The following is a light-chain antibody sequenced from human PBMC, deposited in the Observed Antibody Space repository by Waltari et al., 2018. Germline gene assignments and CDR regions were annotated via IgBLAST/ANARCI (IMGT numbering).Light chain of an antibody. V-gene: IGLV2-14*03. J-gene: IGLJ1*01. CDR2: DVS. Sequence: QSALTQPASAFGSPGRSITISCTGSSSDVGGYNYVLWYQQHPGKAPKLVIYDVSNQPSGVSTHLSGSESGNTASLTISGLQAEDEADYYCCSYTSGYTYVFGTGAKLTVL. CDR1: SSDVGGYNY. CDR3: CSYTSGYTYV.